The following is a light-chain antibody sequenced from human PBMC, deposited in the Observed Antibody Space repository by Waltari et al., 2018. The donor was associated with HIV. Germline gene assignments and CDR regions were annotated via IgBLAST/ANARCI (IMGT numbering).Light chain of an antibody. CDR3: LLSYSGARV. J-gene: IGLJ2*01. CDR2: DTS. Sequence: AVVTPEPPLTVSLAGTVTFACGSSTVAVTRGKYPYWFQQKPGQAPRTLIYDTSNTQSWTPDRFSGSLLGGKAALTLSGAQPEDEAEYYCLLSYSGARVFGGGTKVTVL. V-gene: IGLV7-46*01. CDR1: TVAVTRGKY.